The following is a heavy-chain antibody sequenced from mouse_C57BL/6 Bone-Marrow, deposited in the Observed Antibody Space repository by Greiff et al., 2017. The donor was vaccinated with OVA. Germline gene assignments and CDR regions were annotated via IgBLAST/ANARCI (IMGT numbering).Heavy chain of an antibody. Sequence: VKLQQPGAELVKPGASVKLSCKASGYTFTSYWMQWVKQRPGQGLEWIGEIDPSDSYTHYNQQFKGKATLTVDTSSSTAYMQLSSLTSEDSAVYYCARDGYLFAYWGQGTLVTVSA. D-gene: IGHD2-3*01. J-gene: IGHJ3*01. CDR2: IDPSDSYT. CDR3: ARDGYLFAY. CDR1: GYTFTSYW. V-gene: IGHV1-50*01.